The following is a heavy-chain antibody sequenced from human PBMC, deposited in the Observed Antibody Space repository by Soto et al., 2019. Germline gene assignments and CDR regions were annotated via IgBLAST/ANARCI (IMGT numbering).Heavy chain of an antibody. V-gene: IGHV3-21*04. Sequence: GGSLRLSCAASGFTFSSYSMTWVRQAPGKGLEWVSSISSSSSYIYYADSVQGRFTISRDNAKNSLYLTLTSLTSDDTALYYCAKDLTRQLAYWLDPWGQGTQVTVSS. J-gene: IGHJ5*02. CDR2: ISSSSSYI. CDR3: AKDLTRQLAYWLDP. CDR1: GFTFSSYS. D-gene: IGHD6-6*01.